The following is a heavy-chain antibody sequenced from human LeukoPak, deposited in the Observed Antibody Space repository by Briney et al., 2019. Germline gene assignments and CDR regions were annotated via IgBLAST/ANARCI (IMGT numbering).Heavy chain of an antibody. CDR2: ISSSGSTI. D-gene: IGHD5-18*01. V-gene: IGHV3-48*03. Sequence: GGSLRLSCVASGFTFSSYEMNWVRQAPGKGLEWVSYISSSGSTIYYADSVKGRFTISRDNAKNSLYLQMNSLRAEDTAVYYCARQVGYSYGYGESSDWGQGTLVTVSS. CDR3: ARQVGYSYGYGESSD. CDR1: GFTFSSYE. J-gene: IGHJ4*02.